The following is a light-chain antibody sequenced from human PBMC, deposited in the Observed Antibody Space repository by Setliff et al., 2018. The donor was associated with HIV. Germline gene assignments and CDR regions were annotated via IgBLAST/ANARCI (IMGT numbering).Light chain of an antibody. V-gene: IGLV1-44*01. J-gene: IGLJ1*01. CDR3: AAWDDSLSVCV. CDR2: KNN. CDR1: SSNIGSNT. Sequence: QSVLTQPPPASGTPGQRVTISCSGSSSNIGSNTVNWYQQVPGAAPKLLIYKNNQRPSGVPDRFSGSKSGTSASLAISGLQSEDEADYYCAAWDDSLSVCVFGTGTKVT.